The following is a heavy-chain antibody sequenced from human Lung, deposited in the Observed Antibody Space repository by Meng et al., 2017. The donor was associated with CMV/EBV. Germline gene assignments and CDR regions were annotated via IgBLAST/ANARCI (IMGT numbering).Heavy chain of an antibody. D-gene: IGHD6-13*01. J-gene: IGHJ5*02. CDR2: ISSSSSYI. CDR3: ARAAAAAGPHYNWFDP. V-gene: IGHV3-21*01. Sequence: VEWVGGGGGGGGEWVSSISSSSSYIYYADSVKGRFTISRDNAKNSLYLQMNSLRAEDTAVYYCARAAAAAGPHYNWFDPWGQGTLVTVSS.